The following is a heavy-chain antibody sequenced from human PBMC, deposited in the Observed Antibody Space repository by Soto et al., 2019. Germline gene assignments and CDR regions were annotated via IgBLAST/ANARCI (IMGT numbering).Heavy chain of an antibody. CDR1: GYSFTSYW. Sequence: GESLKIFCKVPGYSFTSYWIGWASQMHESGLVRMRTIYPGDSDTRYSPSFQGQVTISADKSISTAYLQWSSLKASDTAMYYCARTAAAGKNYYGIDVWGQGT. CDR3: ARTAAAGKNYYGIDV. D-gene: IGHD6-13*01. J-gene: IGHJ6*02. CDR2: IYPGDSDT. V-gene: IGHV5-51*01.